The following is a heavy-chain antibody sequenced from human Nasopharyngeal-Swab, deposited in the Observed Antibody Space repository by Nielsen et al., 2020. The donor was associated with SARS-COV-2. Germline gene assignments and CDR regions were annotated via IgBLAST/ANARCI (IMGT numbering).Heavy chain of an antibody. CDR1: GDSVSSSSAA. Sequence: SQTLSLTCAISGDSVSSSSAAWNWLTQSPSRGLEWLGRTYYRSKWYNDYAVSVKSRITINPDTSKNQFSLHLNSVTPEDTAVYYCARARGAYGDYYYYYYTDVWGKGTTVTVSS. J-gene: IGHJ6*03. D-gene: IGHD4-17*01. CDR2: TYYRSKWYN. V-gene: IGHV6-1*01. CDR3: ARARGAYGDYYYYYYTDV.